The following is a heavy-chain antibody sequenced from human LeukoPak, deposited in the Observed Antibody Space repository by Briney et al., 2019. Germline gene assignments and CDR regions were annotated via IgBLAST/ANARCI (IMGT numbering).Heavy chain of an antibody. CDR1: GYTFTGYY. CDR3: ARDMITGTTGAFDI. CDR2: INPNSGGT. J-gene: IGHJ3*02. V-gene: IGHV1-2*02. Sequence: ASVKVSCKASGYTFTGYYMHWVRQAPGQGLEWMGWINPNSGGTNYAQKFQGRVTMTRDTSISTAYMELSRLRSDDTAVYYCARDMITGTTGAFDIWGQGTVVTVSS. D-gene: IGHD1-7*01.